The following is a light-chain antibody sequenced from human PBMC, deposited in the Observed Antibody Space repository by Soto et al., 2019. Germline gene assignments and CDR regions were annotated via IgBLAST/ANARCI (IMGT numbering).Light chain of an antibody. CDR2: DVS. Sequence: QSVLTQPRSVSGSPGQSVTISCTGTSSDVGGYDYVSWYQQYPGKAPKLIISDVSKRSSGVPDRFSGSKSGNTASLTISGLQAEDEANYYCCSYARSHYVFGRGTKVTVL. J-gene: IGLJ1*01. CDR1: SSDVGGYDY. CDR3: CSYARSHYV. V-gene: IGLV2-11*01.